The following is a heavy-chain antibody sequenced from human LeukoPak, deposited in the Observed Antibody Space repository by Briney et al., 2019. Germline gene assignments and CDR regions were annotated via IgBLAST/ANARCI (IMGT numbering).Heavy chain of an antibody. D-gene: IGHD3-10*01. V-gene: IGHV1-46*01. CDR2: IIPSDGFT. Sequence: VASVKVSCKASGYTFSSYYVHWVRQAPGQGLEWMGMIIPSDGFTSYAQKFQGRVTMTRDMSTSTVYMELSSLSSVTAADTAVYYCAREKGRSGSTYNWFDPWGQGTLVTVSS. CDR1: GYTFSSYY. J-gene: IGHJ5*02. CDR3: AREKGRSGSTYNWFDP.